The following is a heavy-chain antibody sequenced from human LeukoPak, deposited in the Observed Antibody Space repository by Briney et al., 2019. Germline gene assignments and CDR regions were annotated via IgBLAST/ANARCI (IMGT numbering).Heavy chain of an antibody. CDR3: ARVTTLFATIASTDY. J-gene: IGHJ4*02. CDR2: IYSDGAT. CDR1: GFTFGDYA. V-gene: IGHV3-66*01. Sequence: GGSLRLSCTASGFTFGDYAMTWVRQAPGKGLEWVSIIYSDGATHYTDSVKGRFTISRDNSKNTLYLQMNNLRAEDTGIYYCARVTTLFATIASTDYWGQGTLVTVSS. D-gene: IGHD5-24*01.